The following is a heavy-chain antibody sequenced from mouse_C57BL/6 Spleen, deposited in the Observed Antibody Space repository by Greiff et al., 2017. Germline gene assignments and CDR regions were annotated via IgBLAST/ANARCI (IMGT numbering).Heavy chain of an antibody. D-gene: IGHD2-1*01. CDR2: IDPSDSYT. CDR3: ARLVTTPYAMDY. J-gene: IGHJ4*01. Sequence: QVQLQQPGAELVMPGASVKLSCKASGYTFTSYWMHWVKQRPGQGLEWIGEIDPSDSYTNYNQKFKGKSTLTVDKSSSTAYMQLSSLTSEDSAVXYCARLVTTPYAMDYWGQGTSVTVSS. CDR1: GYTFTSYW. V-gene: IGHV1-69*01.